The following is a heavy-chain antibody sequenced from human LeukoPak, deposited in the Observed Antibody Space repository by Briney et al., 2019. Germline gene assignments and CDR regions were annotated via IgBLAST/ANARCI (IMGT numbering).Heavy chain of an antibody. V-gene: IGHV3-30*18. D-gene: IGHD3-10*01. CDR1: GFTFSSYG. CDR2: ISYDGSNK. Sequence: GGSLRLSCAASGFTFSSYGMHWVRQAPGKGLEWVAVISYDGSNKYYADSVKGRFTISRDNSKNTLYLQMNSLRAEDTAVYYCAKWRESEDYWGQGTLVTVSS. CDR3: AKWRESEDY. J-gene: IGHJ4*02.